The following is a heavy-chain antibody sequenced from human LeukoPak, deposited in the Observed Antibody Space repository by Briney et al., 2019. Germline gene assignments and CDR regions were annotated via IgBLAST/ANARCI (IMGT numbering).Heavy chain of an antibody. CDR3: AKDAYGGATFFYYMDV. D-gene: IGHD2/OR15-2a*01. CDR1: GFTFDDYA. V-gene: IGHV3-9*01. J-gene: IGHJ6*03. Sequence: PGGSLRLSCAGSGFTFDDYAMHWVRQTPGKGLEWVSGISWNSGNIAYADFVGGRFTISRDNAKNSLSLQMNSLSDGDTAVYYCAKDAYGGATFFYYMDVWGKGTTVTVSS. CDR2: ISWNSGNI.